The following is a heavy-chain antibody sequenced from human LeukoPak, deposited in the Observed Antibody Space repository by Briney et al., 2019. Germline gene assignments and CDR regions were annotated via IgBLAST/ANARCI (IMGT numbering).Heavy chain of an antibody. J-gene: IGHJ1*01. D-gene: IGHD3-22*01. Sequence: TSETLSLTCTVSGGSISSYYWSWIRQPPGKGLEWIGYIYYSGSTNYNPSLKSRVTISVDTSKNQFSLKLSSVAAADTAVYYCARSYDSSGYYLQHWGQGTLVTVSS. CDR2: IYYSGST. V-gene: IGHV4-59*01. CDR1: GGSISSYY. CDR3: ARSYDSSGYYLQH.